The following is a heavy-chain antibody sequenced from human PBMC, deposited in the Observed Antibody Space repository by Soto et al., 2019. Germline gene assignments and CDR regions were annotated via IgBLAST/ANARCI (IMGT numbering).Heavy chain of an antibody. V-gene: IGHV3-49*03. CDR1: GFTFGDYA. CDR2: IRSKAYGGTT. CDR3: TRKGVVPAAKYYYYYYGMDV. D-gene: IGHD2-2*01. Sequence: GGSLRLSCAASGFTFGDYAMSWFRQAPGKGLEWVGFIRSKAYGGTTEYAASVKGRFTISRDDSKSIAYLQMNSLKTEDTAVYYCTRKGVVPAAKYYYYYYGMDVWGQGTTVTVSS. J-gene: IGHJ6*02.